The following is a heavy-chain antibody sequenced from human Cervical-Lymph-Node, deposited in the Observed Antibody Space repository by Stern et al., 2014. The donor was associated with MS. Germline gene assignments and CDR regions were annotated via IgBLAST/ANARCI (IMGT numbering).Heavy chain of an antibody. CDR3: AREVALAGDGWFDP. V-gene: IGHV1-46*01. J-gene: IGHJ5*02. CDR1: GYTFTSYY. Sequence: DQLVESGAEVKKPGASVKVSCKASGYTFTSYYMHWVRQVPGQGLDWLGIIHPSGGSTAFAQKFQDRVTMTRDTSTSTVYMELSSLRSEDTAVYYCAREVALAGDGWFDPWGQGTLVTVSS. CDR2: IHPSGGST. D-gene: IGHD6-19*01.